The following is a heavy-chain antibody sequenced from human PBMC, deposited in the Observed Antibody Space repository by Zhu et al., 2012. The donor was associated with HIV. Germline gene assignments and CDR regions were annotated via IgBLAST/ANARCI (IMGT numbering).Heavy chain of an antibody. J-gene: IGHJ4*02. CDR2: IDHYGGT. CDR3: AEFGDSVDY. D-gene: IGHD3-10*01. Sequence: QEQLQQWGAGLLKPSETLSLTCAVYGGSFSGYNWMWIRQPPGKGLEWIGEIDHYGGTKYRPSLKRRVTISVDTSKSQFSLKMTAVTAADTAVYYCAEFGDSVDYWGPGTSSPSPQ. V-gene: IGHV4-34*01. CDR1: GGSFSGYN.